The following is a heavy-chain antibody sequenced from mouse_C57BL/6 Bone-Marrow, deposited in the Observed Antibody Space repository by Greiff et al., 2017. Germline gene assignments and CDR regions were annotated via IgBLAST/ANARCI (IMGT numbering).Heavy chain of an antibody. CDR1: GYSITSGYD. CDR2: LSYSGST. J-gene: IGHJ3*01. D-gene: IGHD2-1*01. V-gene: IGHV3-1*01. Sequence: DVQLQESGPGLVKPSQSLSFTCTVTGYSITSGYDWHWIRHFPGNRLEWMGYLSYSGSTNYNPSLKSRTSITHDPSKNHSFLKLNSGTTEDTATYDYAREGDGNYFAYWGQGTLVTVSA. CDR3: AREGDGNYFAY.